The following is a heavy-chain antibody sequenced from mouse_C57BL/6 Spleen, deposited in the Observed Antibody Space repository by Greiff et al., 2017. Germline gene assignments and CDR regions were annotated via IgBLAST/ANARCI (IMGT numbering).Heavy chain of an antibody. CDR3: ARHALYDYGAMDY. Sequence: EVHLVESGGDLVKPGGSLKLSCAASGFTFSSYGMSWVRQTPDKRLEWVATISSGGSYTYYPDSVEGRFTISRDNAKNTLYLQMSSRKSEDTAMYYCARHALYDYGAMDYWGQGTSVTVSS. CDR1: GFTFSSYG. D-gene: IGHD2-4*01. CDR2: ISSGGSYT. J-gene: IGHJ4*01. V-gene: IGHV5-6*01.